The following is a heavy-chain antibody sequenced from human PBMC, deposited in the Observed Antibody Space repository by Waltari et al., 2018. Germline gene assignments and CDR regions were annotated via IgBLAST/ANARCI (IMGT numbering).Heavy chain of an antibody. D-gene: IGHD6-19*01. V-gene: IGHV1-3*01. CDR3: ARWRYSSGWDFDY. Sequence: QVQLVQSGAEVKKPGASVKVSCKASGYTFTSYAMHWVRQAPGQRREWMGWINAGNGKPKYSQKFQGRGTITRDTSASTAYMELSSLRSEDTAVYYCARWRYSSGWDFDYWGQGTLVTVSS. CDR1: GYTFTSYA. CDR2: INAGNGKP. J-gene: IGHJ4*02.